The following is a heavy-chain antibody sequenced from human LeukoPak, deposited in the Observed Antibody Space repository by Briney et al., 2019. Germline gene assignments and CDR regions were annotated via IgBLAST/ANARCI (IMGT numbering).Heavy chain of an antibody. CDR3: ARAGYTLSSYVFDF. Sequence: KPSETLSLTCSVPGGSLNSYWWSWIRQPAGKGLDFLGRIYTTGRTNYNPSLQSRVSMSVDTSKNMFSLELRSVTAADTAVYFCARAGYTLSSYVFDFWGQGALVAVSS. J-gene: IGHJ4*02. CDR2: IYTTGRT. D-gene: IGHD3-16*02. V-gene: IGHV4-4*07. CDR1: GGSLNSYW.